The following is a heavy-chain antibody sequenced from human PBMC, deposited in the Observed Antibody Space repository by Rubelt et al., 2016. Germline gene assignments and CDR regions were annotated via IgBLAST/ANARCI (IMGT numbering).Heavy chain of an antibody. J-gene: IGHJ6*03. D-gene: IGHD4-23*01. CDR3: ARHPTTVVTPDYYYYMDV. CDR2: IYYSGST. V-gene: IGHV4-59*08. Sequence: IYYSGSTNYNPSLKSRVTISVDTSKNQFSLKLSSVTAADTAVYYCARHPTTVVTPDYYYYMDVWGKGTTVTVSS.